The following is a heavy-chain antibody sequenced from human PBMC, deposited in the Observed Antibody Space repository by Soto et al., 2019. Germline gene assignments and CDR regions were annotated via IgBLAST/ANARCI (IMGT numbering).Heavy chain of an antibody. D-gene: IGHD5-18*01. CDR2: MNPNSGTT. J-gene: IGHJ4*02. Sequence: QVQLVQSGAEVKKPGASVKVSCKASGYTFTSYDIHWVRQATGQGLEWMGWMNPNSGTTVYAQKFQGRVTMTRNTSISTAYMELSSLRSEDTALYYCARERSYGLDYWGQGTLVTVSS. CDR3: ARERSYGLDY. V-gene: IGHV1-8*01. CDR1: GYTFTSYD.